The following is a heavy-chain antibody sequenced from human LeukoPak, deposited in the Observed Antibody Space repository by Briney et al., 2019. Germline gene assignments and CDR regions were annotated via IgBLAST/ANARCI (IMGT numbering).Heavy chain of an antibody. J-gene: IGHJ4*02. CDR2: ISSSGTI. CDR1: GFTFSSYE. Sequence: GGSLRLSCAASGFTFSSYEMNWVRQAPGKGLEWVSYISSSGTIYYADSVKGRFTISRDNAKNSLYLQMNSLRAEDTAVYYCARWGVGDYCGQGTLVTVSS. D-gene: IGHD1-26*01. CDR3: ARWGVGDY. V-gene: IGHV3-48*03.